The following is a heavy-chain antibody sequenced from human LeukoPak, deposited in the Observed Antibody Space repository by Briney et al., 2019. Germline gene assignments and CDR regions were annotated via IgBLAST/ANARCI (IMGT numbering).Heavy chain of an antibody. Sequence: PSETLSLTCAVYGGSFSGYYWSWIRQPPGKGLEWIGEINHSGSTNYNPSLKSRVTISVDTSKNQFSLKLRSATAADTAVYYCARAAIVDTAIIDYWGQGTLVTVSS. D-gene: IGHD5-18*01. CDR2: INHSGST. CDR3: ARAAIVDTAIIDY. CDR1: GGSFSGYY. J-gene: IGHJ4*02. V-gene: IGHV4-34*01.